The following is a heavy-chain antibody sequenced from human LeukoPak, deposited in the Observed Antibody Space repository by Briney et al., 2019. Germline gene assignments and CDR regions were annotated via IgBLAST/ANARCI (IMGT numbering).Heavy chain of an antibody. CDR2: ISGSGGST. V-gene: IGHV3-23*01. J-gene: IGHJ4*02. D-gene: IGHD2-2*03. Sequence: GGSLRLSCAASGFTFGTYAMSWVRQAPGKGLEWVSAISGSGGSTYYADSVKGRFTISRDNSKNTLYLQMNSLRAEDTAVYYCAKFRVGIVVVPAELGDYWGQGTLVTVSS. CDR1: GFTFGTYA. CDR3: AKFRVGIVVVPAELGDY.